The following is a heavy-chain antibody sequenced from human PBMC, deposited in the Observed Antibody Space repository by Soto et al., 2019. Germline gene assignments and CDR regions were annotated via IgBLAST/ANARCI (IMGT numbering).Heavy chain of an antibody. CDR3: ARNPPVYSSSTLYYFHGMDV. CDR2: TWYDGSNK. CDR1: GFTFNSYG. Sequence: ESGGGVVQPGRSLRLSCAASGFTFNSYGIHWVRQAPGKGLEWVAVTWYDGSNKYYTDSVKGRFTISRDNSKNTLYLQMDSLRAEDTAVYYCARNPPVYSSSTLYYFHGMDVW. J-gene: IGHJ6*01. V-gene: IGHV3-33*01. D-gene: IGHD6-13*01.